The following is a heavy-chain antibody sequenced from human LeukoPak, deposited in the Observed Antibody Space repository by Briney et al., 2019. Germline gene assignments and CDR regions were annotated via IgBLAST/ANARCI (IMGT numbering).Heavy chain of an antibody. CDR3: ARRQGSGYYLH. V-gene: IGHV4-34*01. D-gene: IGHD3-22*01. CDR2: INHSGST. J-gene: IGHJ4*02. Sequence: SETLSLTCAVYGGSFSGYYWSWIRQPPGKGLEWIGEINHSGSTNYNPSLKSRVTISVDTSKNQFSLKLSSVTAADTAVYYCARRQGSGYYLHWGQGTLVTVSS. CDR1: GGSFSGYY.